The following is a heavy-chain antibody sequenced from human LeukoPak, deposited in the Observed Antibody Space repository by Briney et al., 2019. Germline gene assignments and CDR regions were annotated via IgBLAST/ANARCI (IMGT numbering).Heavy chain of an antibody. CDR1: GYTFTAYY. J-gene: IGHJ4*02. V-gene: IGHV1-2*02. CDR2: INSNTGDT. CDR3: ARGSRAGYYDSSGYYYFDY. Sequence: ASVKVSCKASGYTFTAYYVHWVRQAPGQGPEWVGWINSNTGDTGYAQKFQGRVTMTRDTSISTLYMDLSSLRSDDTAVYYCARGSRAGYYDSSGYYYFDYWGQGTLVTVSS. D-gene: IGHD3-22*01.